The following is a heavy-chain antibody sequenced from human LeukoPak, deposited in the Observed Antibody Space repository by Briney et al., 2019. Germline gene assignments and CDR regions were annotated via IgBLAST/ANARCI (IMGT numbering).Heavy chain of an antibody. CDR1: GFTFSSYA. J-gene: IGHJ4*02. D-gene: IGHD6-19*01. CDR2: ISGSGGST. V-gene: IGHV3-23*01. CDR3: AKDYSSGWHHYDY. Sequence: GSLRLSCAASGFTFSSYAMSWVRQAPGKGLEWVSAISGSGGSTYYADSVKGRFTISRDNSKNTLYLLMNSLRAEDTAVYYCAKDYSSGWHHYDYWGQGTLVTVSS.